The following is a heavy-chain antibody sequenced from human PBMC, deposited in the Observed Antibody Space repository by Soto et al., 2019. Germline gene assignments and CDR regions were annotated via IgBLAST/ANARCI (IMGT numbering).Heavy chain of an antibody. CDR3: ARDPGIAALYYMDV. J-gene: IGHJ6*03. Sequence: SETLSLTCTVSGGSISSYYWSWIRQPPGKGLEWIGYIFYSGSTNYNPSLKGRVTISLDTSKSKNQFSLRLSSVTAADTAVYYCARDPGIAALYYMDVWGKGTTVTVSS. V-gene: IGHV4-59*01. CDR2: IFYSGST. D-gene: IGHD6-13*01. CDR1: GGSISSYY.